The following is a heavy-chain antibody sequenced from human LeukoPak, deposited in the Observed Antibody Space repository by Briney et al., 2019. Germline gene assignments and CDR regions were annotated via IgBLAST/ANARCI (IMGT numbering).Heavy chain of an antibody. D-gene: IGHD1-26*01. Sequence: GESLQISCKGSGYSFTTYWVGWVRQMPGKGLEWMGIIYSVDSDTRYSPSFQGQVTISADKSISTAYLQWSSLKASDTAMYYCARLNSGRPETFDYWGQGTPVTVSS. CDR3: ARLNSGRPETFDY. V-gene: IGHV5-51*01. J-gene: IGHJ4*02. CDR1: GYSFTTYW. CDR2: IYSVDSDT.